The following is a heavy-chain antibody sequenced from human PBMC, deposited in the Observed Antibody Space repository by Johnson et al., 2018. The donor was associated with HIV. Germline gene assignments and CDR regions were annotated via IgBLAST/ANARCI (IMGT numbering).Heavy chain of an antibody. CDR2: IYSGGST. Sequence: VQLVESGGGLVQPGGSLRLSCAASGFTFSSYWMSWVRQAPGKGLEWVSVIYSGGSTYYADSVKGRFTISRDNSKNTLYLQMNSLRAEDTAVYYCAIGQSGSYGAFDIWGQGTMVTVSS. CDR3: AIGQSGSYGAFDI. V-gene: IGHV3-66*01. D-gene: IGHD1-26*01. J-gene: IGHJ3*02. CDR1: GFTFSSYW.